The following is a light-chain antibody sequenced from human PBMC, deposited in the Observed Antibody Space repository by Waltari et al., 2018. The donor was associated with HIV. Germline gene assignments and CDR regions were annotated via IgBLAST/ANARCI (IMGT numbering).Light chain of an antibody. CDR3: AVWDDSLTNWL. V-gene: IGLV1-47*02. CDR2: SNT. J-gene: IGLJ3*02. CDR1: NSNIGSNY. Sequence: QSVLTQPPSVSGTPGQRVTISCSVVNSNIGSNYVYWYQQLPGTAPKLLIYSNTQRPSGVPDRFSGSKSGTSASLAISGLRSEDEADYYCAVWDDSLTNWLFGGGTKLTVL.